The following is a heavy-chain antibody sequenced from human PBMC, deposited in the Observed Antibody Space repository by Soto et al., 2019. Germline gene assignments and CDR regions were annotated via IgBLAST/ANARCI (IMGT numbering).Heavy chain of an antibody. CDR1: GFTFSNFW. CDR2: ISYDGSNK. CDR3: ANGGDFDY. D-gene: IGHD3-16*01. Sequence: VQLVESGGGLVQPGGSLRLSCAASGFTFSNFWMHWVRQAPGKGLEWVAVISYDGSNKYYADSVKGRFTISRDNSKNTLYLQMNSLRAEDTAVYYCANGGDFDYWGQGTLVTVSS. V-gene: IGHV3-30*18. J-gene: IGHJ4*02.